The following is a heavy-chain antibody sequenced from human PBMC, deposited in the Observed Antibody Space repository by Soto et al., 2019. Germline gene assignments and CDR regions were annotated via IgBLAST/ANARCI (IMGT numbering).Heavy chain of an antibody. CDR1: GGSISSIIYY. D-gene: IGHD3-22*01. CDR3: AGGDYYHSSGYYFYYYTMDV. Sequence: SDTLSLTCTVSGGSISSIIYYWGWIRQPPGKGLEWIGNVYYGGSTYYNPSLKSRVTISVETSKSQFSLKLSSVTAADTAVYYCAGGDYYHSSGYYFYYYTMDVWGQGTTVTVSS. CDR2: VYYGGST. J-gene: IGHJ6*02. V-gene: IGHV4-39*01.